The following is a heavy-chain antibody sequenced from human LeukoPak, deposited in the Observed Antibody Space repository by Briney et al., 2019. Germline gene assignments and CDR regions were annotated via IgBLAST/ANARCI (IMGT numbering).Heavy chain of an antibody. D-gene: IGHD5-18*01. Sequence: SETLSLTCTVSGGSISSSSYYWGWIRQPPGKGLEWIGSIYYSGSTYYNPSLKSRVTISVDTSKNQFSLKLSSVTAADTAVYYCARDLEGGYSYGYWFDPWGQGTLVTVSS. CDR2: IYYSGST. J-gene: IGHJ5*02. CDR1: GGSISSSSYY. V-gene: IGHV4-39*07. CDR3: ARDLEGGYSYGYWFDP.